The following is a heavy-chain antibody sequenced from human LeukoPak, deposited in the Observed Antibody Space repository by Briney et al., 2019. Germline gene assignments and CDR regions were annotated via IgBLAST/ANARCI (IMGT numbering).Heavy chain of an antibody. CDR1: GGSFSGYY. J-gene: IGHJ6*03. Sequence: SETLSLTCAVYGGSFSGYYWSWIRQPPGKGLEWIGEINHSGSTNYNPSLKSRVTISVDTSKNQFSLKLSSVTAADTAVYYCARVTQGRYCSSTSCHRRYYYYMDVWGKGTTVTVSS. D-gene: IGHD2-2*01. V-gene: IGHV4-34*01. CDR3: ARVTQGRYCSSTSCHRRYYYYMDV. CDR2: INHSGST.